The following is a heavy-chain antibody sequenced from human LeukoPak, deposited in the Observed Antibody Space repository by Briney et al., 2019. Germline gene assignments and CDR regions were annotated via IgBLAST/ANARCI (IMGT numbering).Heavy chain of an antibody. CDR3: AKDRYGGTFDY. V-gene: IGHV3-23*01. CDR1: GFTFSSYA. CDR2: ITGSGGDT. D-gene: IGHD4-23*01. J-gene: IGHJ4*02. Sequence: GGSLRLSCAASGFTFSSYAMSWVRQAPGKGLEWVSLITGSGGDTYYADSVKGRFTISRDNSKNTLYLQMNSLRAEDTAVYYCAKDRYGGTFDYWGQGTLVTVSS.